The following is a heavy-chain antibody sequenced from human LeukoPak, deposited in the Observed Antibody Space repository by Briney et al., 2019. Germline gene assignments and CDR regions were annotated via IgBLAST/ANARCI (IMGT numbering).Heavy chain of an antibody. V-gene: IGHV4-39*01. J-gene: IGHJ4*02. CDR1: GGSISSSSYY. Sequence: SETLSLTCTVSGGSISSSSYYWGWIRQPPGKGLEWIGSIYYSGSTYYNPSRKSRVTISVDTSKNQFSLKLSSVTAADTAVYYCARQPNFRWYSSGWYGLDYWGQGTLVTVSS. CDR2: IYYSGST. CDR3: ARQPNFRWYSSGWYGLDY. D-gene: IGHD6-19*01.